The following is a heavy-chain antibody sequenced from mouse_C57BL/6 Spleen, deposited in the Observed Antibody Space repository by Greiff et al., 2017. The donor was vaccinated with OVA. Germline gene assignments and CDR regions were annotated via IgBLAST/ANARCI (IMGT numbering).Heavy chain of an antibody. D-gene: IGHD2-1*01. Sequence: VQLQQSGAELVRPGTSVKLSCKASGYTFTSYWMHWVKQRPGQGLEWIGVIDPSDSYTNYNQKFKGKATLTVDTSSSTAYMQLSSLTSEDSAVYYCARRGGNGFDYWGQGTTLTVSS. CDR3: ARRGGNGFDY. V-gene: IGHV1-59*01. J-gene: IGHJ2*01. CDR1: GYTFTSYW. CDR2: IDPSDSYT.